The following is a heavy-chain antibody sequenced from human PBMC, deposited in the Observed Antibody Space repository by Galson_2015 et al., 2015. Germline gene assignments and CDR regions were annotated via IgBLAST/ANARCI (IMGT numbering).Heavy chain of an antibody. V-gene: IGHV3-7*01. Sequence: SLRLSCAASGFTFSSYWMSWVRQAPGKGLEWVANINKDGSEKYYVDSVKGRFTISGDNSKNTLYLQMNSLRPEDTAVYYCAKDLTRYCSGGSCDNFDYWGQGTLVTVSS. CDR2: INKDGSEK. D-gene: IGHD2-15*01. CDR3: AKDLTRYCSGGSCDNFDY. CDR1: GFTFSSYW. J-gene: IGHJ4*02.